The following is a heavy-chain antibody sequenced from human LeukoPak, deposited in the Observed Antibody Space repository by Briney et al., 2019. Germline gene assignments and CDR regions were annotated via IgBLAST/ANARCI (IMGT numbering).Heavy chain of an antibody. J-gene: IGHJ6*03. CDR1: GGSFSGYY. CDR3: AREYCSSTSCFHYNYYYYMDV. CDR2: INHSGST. V-gene: IGHV4-34*01. D-gene: IGHD2-2*01. Sequence: SETLSLTCAVYGGSFSGYYWSWIRQPPGKGLEWIGEINHSGSTNYNPSLKSRVTMSVDTSKNQFSLKLSSVTAADTAVYYCAREYCSSTSCFHYNYYYYMDVWGKGTTVTVSS.